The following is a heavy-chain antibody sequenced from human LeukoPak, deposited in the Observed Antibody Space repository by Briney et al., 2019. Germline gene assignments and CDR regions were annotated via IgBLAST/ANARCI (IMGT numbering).Heavy chain of an antibody. J-gene: IGHJ4*02. Sequence: TGGSLRLSCAASGFTFSSYAMSWVRQAPGKGLEWVSAISGSGGSTYYADSVKGRFTISRDNSKNTLYLQMNSLRAEDTAVYYCAKLLLLWFGEPTPFDYWGQGTLVTVSS. CDR2: ISGSGGST. V-gene: IGHV3-23*01. CDR1: GFTFSSYA. CDR3: AKLLLLWFGEPTPFDY. D-gene: IGHD3-10*01.